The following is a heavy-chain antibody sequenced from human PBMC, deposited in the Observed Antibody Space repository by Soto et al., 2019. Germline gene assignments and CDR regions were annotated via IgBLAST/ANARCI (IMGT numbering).Heavy chain of an antibody. V-gene: IGHV5-51*01. CDR2: IYPGDSYT. D-gene: IGHD6-13*01. CDR1: GYSFTSYW. J-gene: IGHJ6*02. Sequence: GESLKISCKGSGYSFTSYWIGWVRQMPGKGLEWMGIIYPGDSYTNYSPSFQGHVTISADKSISTAYLQWSSLKASDTAMYYCARRSGSSWYDGYYYYGMDVWGQGTTVTVSS. CDR3: ARRSGSSWYDGYYYYGMDV.